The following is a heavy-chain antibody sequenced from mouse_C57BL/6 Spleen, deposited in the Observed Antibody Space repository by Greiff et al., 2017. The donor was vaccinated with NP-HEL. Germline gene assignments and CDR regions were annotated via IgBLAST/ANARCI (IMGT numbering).Heavy chain of an antibody. CDR2: IYPGDGDT. J-gene: IGHJ1*03. V-gene: IGHV1-82*01. CDR1: GYAFSSSW. D-gene: IGHD1-1*01. Sequence: VQLQQSGPELVKPGASVKISCKASGYAFSSSWMNWVKQRPGKGLEWIGRIYPGDGDTNYNGKFKGKATLTADKSSSTAYMQLSSLTSEDSAVYFCARSAGYYGSYWYFDVWGTGTTVTVSS. CDR3: ARSAGYYGSYWYFDV.